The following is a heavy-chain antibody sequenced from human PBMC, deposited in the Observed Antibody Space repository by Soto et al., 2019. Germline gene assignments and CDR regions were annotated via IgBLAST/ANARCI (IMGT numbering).Heavy chain of an antibody. V-gene: IGHV3-48*03. CDR2: ISSSGLTT. CDR3: ARYGTRGDW. CDR1: GFHFGLHE. J-gene: IGHJ5*01. D-gene: IGHD3-10*01. Sequence: GGSLKVPWHASGFHFGLHEMHRVSKAPGKGLEWVSYISSSGLTTYYADFAEGRFTISRDNAKDSLYLHLNSLRVGDTAVYYCARYGTRGDWWGLGTQVTVSS.